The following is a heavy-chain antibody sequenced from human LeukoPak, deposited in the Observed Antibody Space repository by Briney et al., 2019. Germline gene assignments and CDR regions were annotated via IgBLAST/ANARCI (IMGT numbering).Heavy chain of an antibody. V-gene: IGHV4-39*01. Sequence: PSETLSLTCTVSGGSISSSSYYWGWIRQPPGKGLEWIGSIYYSGSTYYSPSLKTRVTISVDTSKNQFSLKQSSVTAADTAVYYCARHEWGITNAFDIWGQGTMVTVSS. D-gene: IGHD1-26*01. CDR2: IYYSGST. J-gene: IGHJ3*02. CDR1: GGSISSSSYY. CDR3: ARHEWGITNAFDI.